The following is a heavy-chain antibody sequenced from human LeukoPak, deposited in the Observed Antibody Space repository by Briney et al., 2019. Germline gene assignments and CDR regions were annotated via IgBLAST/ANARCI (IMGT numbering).Heavy chain of an antibody. D-gene: IGHD3-16*01. J-gene: IGHJ6*03. CDR3: ARHPRGVITFGGYYYMDV. CDR2: IYPADSDT. V-gene: IGHV5-51*01. Sequence: GESLMISCKGSGYSFTNYWIGWVRQMPGKGLEWMGIIYPADSDTRYSPSFQGQVTISADKSISTAYLQWSSLKASDTAMYFCARHPRGVITFGGYYYMDVWGKGTPVTVSS. CDR1: GYSFTNYW.